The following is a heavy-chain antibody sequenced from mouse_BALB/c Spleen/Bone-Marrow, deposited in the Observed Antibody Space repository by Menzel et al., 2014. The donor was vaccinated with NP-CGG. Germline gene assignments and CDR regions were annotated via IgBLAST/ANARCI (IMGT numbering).Heavy chain of an antibody. V-gene: IGHV5-6-4*01. D-gene: IGHD2-3*01. Sequence: EVKLMESGGGLVKPGGSLKLSCAASGFTFSSYTMSWVRQTPEKRLEWVATITSGGGYTYYPDSVEGRFTISRDNAKSTLCLQMSSLKSEDTAMYYCTRDLYDGYSYYAMDYWGQGTSVTVSS. CDR2: ITSGGGYT. CDR3: TRDLYDGYSYYAMDY. J-gene: IGHJ4*01. CDR1: GFTFSSYT.